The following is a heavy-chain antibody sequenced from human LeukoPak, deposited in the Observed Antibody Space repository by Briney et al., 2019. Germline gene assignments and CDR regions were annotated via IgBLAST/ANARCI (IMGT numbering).Heavy chain of an antibody. CDR3: ARAGYSGFDFNFDY. CDR1: GGSVTIGGHY. J-gene: IGHJ4*02. CDR2: IFHTGSI. V-gene: IGHV4-31*03. Sequence: SQTLSLTCTVSGGSVTIGGHYWSWIRQHPGKGLEWAGFIFHTGSIHYNPSLKSRISISLDTSKNQFHLLLTSVTAADTAVYYCARAGYSGFDFNFDYWGQGTLVTVSS. D-gene: IGHD5-12*01.